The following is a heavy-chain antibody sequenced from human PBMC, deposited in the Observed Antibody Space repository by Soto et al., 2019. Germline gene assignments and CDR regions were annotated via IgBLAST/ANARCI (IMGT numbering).Heavy chain of an antibody. CDR3: AREPARHVMDV. CDR1: GGSISSGGYY. J-gene: IGHJ6*02. Sequence: SETLSLTCTVSGGSISSGGYYWSWIRQHPGKGLEWIGYIYYSGSTYYNPSLKSRVTISVDTSKNQFSLKLSSVTAADTAVYYCAREPARHVMDVWGQGTTVTVS. CDR2: IYYSGST. D-gene: IGHD6-25*01. V-gene: IGHV4-31*03.